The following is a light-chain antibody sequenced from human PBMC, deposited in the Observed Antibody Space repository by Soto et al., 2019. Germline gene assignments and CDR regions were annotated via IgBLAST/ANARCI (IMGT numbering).Light chain of an antibody. J-gene: IGKJ2*01. CDR2: GTS. CDR3: QQYNNWPYT. V-gene: IGKV3D-15*01. CDR1: QSITSY. Sequence: EIVMTQSPATLSVSPGERATLSCRASQSITSYLAWFQQKPGQAPRLLIYGTSSRASGIPARFCGSGSGTEFALTINRLQSEDFAVYYCQQYNNWPYTFGQGTKLEIK.